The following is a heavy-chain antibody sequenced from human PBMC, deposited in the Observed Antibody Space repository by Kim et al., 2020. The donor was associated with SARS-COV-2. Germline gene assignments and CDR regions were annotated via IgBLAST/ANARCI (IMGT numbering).Heavy chain of an antibody. D-gene: IGHD1-26*01. V-gene: IGHV3-48*02. Sequence: GGSLRLSCAASEFKFESYSMNWVRQAPGKGLEWIAYISGSGSTILYADSVRGRFIISRDNAKNSLYLQMNSLRDDDTALYYCARDLDSGRYFWFFDSWG. CDR2: ISGSGSTI. CDR1: EFKFESYS. J-gene: IGHJ4*01. CDR3: ARDLDSGRYFWFFDS.